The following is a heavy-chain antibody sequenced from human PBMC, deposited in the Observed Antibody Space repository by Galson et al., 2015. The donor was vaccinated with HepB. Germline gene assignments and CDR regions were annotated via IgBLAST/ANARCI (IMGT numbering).Heavy chain of an antibody. Sequence: SVKVSCKASGYTFTSYYMHWVRQAPGQGLEWMGIINPSGGSTSYAQKFQGRVTMTRDTSTSTVYMELSSLRSEDTAVYYCARDGGYCSSTSCLPSGWFDPWGQGTLVTVSS. J-gene: IGHJ5*02. V-gene: IGHV1-46*03. CDR3: ARDGGYCSSTSCLPSGWFDP. CDR1: GYTFTSYY. D-gene: IGHD2-2*01. CDR2: INPSGGST.